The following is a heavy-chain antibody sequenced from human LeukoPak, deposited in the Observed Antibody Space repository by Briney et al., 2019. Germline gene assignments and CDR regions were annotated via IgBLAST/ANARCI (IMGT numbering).Heavy chain of an antibody. CDR3: ARLSAAVDAFDI. V-gene: IGHV1-18*01. CDR2: ISAYNGNT. CDR1: GYTFTSYG. Sequence: ASVKVSCKASGYTFTSYGISWVQQAPGQGLEWMGWISAYNGNTNYAQKLQGRVTMTTDTSTSTAYMELRSLRSDDTAVYYCARLSAAVDAFDIWGQGTMVTVSS. J-gene: IGHJ3*02. D-gene: IGHD2-2*01.